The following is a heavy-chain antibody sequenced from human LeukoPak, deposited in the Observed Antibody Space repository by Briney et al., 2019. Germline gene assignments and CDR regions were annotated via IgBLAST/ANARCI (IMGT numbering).Heavy chain of an antibody. CDR2: VYYTGST. V-gene: IGHV4-59*08. CDR3: ARVKYYYGMDV. CDR1: GGTLNSFY. J-gene: IGHJ6*02. Sequence: SETLSLTCSVSGGTLNSFYWSWIRQPPGKGLEYIGYVYYTGSTKYKPSLRSRVTISADTSNNQFSLNLSSVTAADTAVYYCARVKYYYGMDVWGQGTTVTVSS.